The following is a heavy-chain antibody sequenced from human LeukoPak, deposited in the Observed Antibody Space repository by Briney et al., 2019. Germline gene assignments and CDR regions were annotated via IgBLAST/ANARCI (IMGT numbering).Heavy chain of an antibody. CDR1: GGSISSYY. CDR3: ARGRGYCSSTSCFHPYYYGMDV. Sequence: PSETLSLTCTVSGGSISSYYWSWIRQPPGKGLEWIGYIYYSGSTNYNPSLKSRVTISVDTSKNQFSLKLSSVTAADTAVYYFARGRGYCSSTSCFHPYYYGMDVWGQGTTVTVSS. D-gene: IGHD2-2*01. J-gene: IGHJ6*02. CDR2: IYYSGST. V-gene: IGHV4-59*12.